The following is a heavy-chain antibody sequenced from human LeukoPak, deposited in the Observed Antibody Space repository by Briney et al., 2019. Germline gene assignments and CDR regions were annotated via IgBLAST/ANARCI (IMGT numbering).Heavy chain of an antibody. Sequence: SVKVSCKASGGTFSSYAISWVRQAPGQGLEWMGRIIPIFGIANYAQKFQGRVTITADKSTSTAYMELSSLRSEDTAVYYCARGESEGGWYVGSHFDCWGQGTLVTVSS. CDR2: IIPIFGIA. V-gene: IGHV1-69*04. CDR1: GGTFSSYA. CDR3: ARGESEGGWYVGSHFDC. J-gene: IGHJ4*02. D-gene: IGHD6-19*01.